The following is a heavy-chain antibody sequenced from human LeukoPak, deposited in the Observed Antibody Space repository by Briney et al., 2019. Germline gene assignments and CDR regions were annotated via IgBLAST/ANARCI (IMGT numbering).Heavy chain of an antibody. CDR1: GFTFSSYE. V-gene: IGHV3-33*06. CDR2: IWYDAIDK. CDR3: AKPTRGGGGSFLIDH. J-gene: IGHJ4*02. Sequence: GGSLRLSCAASGFTFSSYEMNWVRQAPGKGLEWVAVIWYDAIDKYYGDSVKGRFTFSRDNSKNTLYLEMDSLRVEDTAVYFCAKPTRGGGGSFLIDHWGQGTLVTVSS. D-gene: IGHD1-26*01.